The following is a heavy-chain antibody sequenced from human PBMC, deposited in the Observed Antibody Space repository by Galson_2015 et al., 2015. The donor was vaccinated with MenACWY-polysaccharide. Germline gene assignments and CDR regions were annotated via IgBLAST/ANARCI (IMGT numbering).Heavy chain of an antibody. CDR1: GFTFSDTA. J-gene: IGHJ4*02. CDR2: ISSSGDDK. Sequence: SLRLSCAASGFTFSDTAMGWVRQAPGKGLDWAAAISSSGDDKYYADSVKGRFTISRDNSNNTLYLEMSSLRAGDTAVYYCVKNGYTGSSYGYFDSWGQGTLGTVSS. D-gene: IGHD1-26*01. CDR3: VKNGYTGSSYGYFDS. V-gene: IGHV3-30*18.